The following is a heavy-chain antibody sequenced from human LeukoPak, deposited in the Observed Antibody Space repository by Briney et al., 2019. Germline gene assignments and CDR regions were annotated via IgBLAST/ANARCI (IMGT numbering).Heavy chain of an antibody. D-gene: IGHD1-26*01. V-gene: IGHV4-59*01. J-gene: IGHJ4*02. CDR3: ARSLVETRSPDY. CDR2: ISYSGST. CDR1: GGSISNYY. Sequence: PSETLSLTCTVSGGSISNYYWNWIRQPPGKGLEWIGYISYSGSTNYNPSLKSRVTISLDTSKNQFSLKVNSVTAADTAVYYCARSLVETRSPDYWGQGSLVTVSS.